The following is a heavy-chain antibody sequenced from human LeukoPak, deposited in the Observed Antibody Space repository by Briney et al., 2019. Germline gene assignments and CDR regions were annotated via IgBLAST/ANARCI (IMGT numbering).Heavy chain of an antibody. J-gene: IGHJ4*02. D-gene: IGHD3-3*01. CDR2: ISGSGRST. CDR3: AKDPSFDFWSGYYFDQ. Sequence: PGGSLRLSCGASGFTFSSYAMSWVRQAPGKGLEWVSGISGSGRSTYYADSVKGRFTISRDSSKSTLYLQMKSLRADDTAVYYCAKDPSFDFWSGYYFDQWGQGTLVTVSA. V-gene: IGHV3-23*01. CDR1: GFTFSSYA.